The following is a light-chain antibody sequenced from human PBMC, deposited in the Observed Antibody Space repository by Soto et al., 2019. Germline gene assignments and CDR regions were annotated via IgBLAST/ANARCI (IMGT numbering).Light chain of an antibody. Sequence: IQMTQSPSTLSASVRDRVTITCRASQSISSWLAWYQQKPGKAAKLLIYDASSLESGVPSRFSGSGSDTEFTLTINNLQPDDFATYHCQQFTRYSLTFGGGTKV. V-gene: IGKV1-5*01. CDR3: QQFTRYSLT. CDR2: DAS. CDR1: QSISSW. J-gene: IGKJ4*01.